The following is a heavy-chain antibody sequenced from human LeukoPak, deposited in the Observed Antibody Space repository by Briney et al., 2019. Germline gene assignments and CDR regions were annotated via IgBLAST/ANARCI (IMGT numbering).Heavy chain of an antibody. V-gene: IGHV3-23*01. J-gene: IGHJ4*02. CDR2: ISGSGGST. CDR1: RFTFSSYA. D-gene: IGHD2-8*01. CDR3: AKGRDIVLMVYATDLDY. Sequence: PGGSLRLSCAACRFTFSSYAMSWVRQAPGKGLEWVSAISGSGGSTYYADSVKGRFTISRDNSKNTLYLQMNSLRAEDTAVYYCAKGRDIVLMVYATDLDYWGQGSLVTVSS.